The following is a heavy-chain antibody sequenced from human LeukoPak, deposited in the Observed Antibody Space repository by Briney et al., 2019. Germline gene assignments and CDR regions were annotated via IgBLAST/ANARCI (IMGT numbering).Heavy chain of an antibody. J-gene: IGHJ4*02. V-gene: IGHV1-18*01. D-gene: IGHD3-10*01. CDR2: ISGYNGYT. CDR3: ARGQPNRLLWVGELLSNINPFDY. CDR1: GYTFTSYG. Sequence: ASVKVSCKASGYTFTSYGISWVRQAPGQGLEWMGWISGYNGYTKNAQKFQGRVTMTTDTSTSTAYMELRSLRSDDTAVYYCARGQPNRLLWVGELLSNINPFDYWGQGTPVTVSS.